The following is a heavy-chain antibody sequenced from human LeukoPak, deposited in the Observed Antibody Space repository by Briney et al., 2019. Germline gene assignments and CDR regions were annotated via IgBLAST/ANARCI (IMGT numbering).Heavy chain of an antibody. D-gene: IGHD3-16*02. V-gene: IGHV3-30-3*01. J-gene: IGHJ6*02. CDR1: GFTFSSYA. CDR3: ARDAYGSYRYYGMDV. CDR2: ISYDGSNK. Sequence: PGRSLRLSCAASGFTFSSYAMHWVRQAPGKGLEWVAVISYDGSNKYYADSVKGRFTISRDNSKNTLYLQMNSLRAEDTAVYYCARDAYGSYRYYGMDVWGQGTTVTVSS.